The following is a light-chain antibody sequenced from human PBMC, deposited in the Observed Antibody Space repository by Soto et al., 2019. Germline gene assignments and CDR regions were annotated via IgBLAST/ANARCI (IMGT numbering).Light chain of an antibody. CDR1: ESFSTW. Sequence: DIQMTQSPSTLSASVGDRVTITCRASESFSTWLAWYQQRPGKAPKLLIYDASTLESGVPSSFSGSGSGTKFPLTITSLQPDDFATYYFQQYSSYPYTFGQGTTLEIK. CDR3: QQYSSYPYT. J-gene: IGKJ2*01. V-gene: IGKV1-5*01. CDR2: DAS.